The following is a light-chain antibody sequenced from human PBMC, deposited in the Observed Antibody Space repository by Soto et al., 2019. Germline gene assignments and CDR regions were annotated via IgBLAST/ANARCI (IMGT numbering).Light chain of an antibody. Sequence: IQMTQSPSTLSASVGERVTITCRASQSISAWLAWYQQKPGKAPKLLIYKASNVESGVPSRFSGSGSGTEFTLTICSLQPDDFATYYCQQYHSYPLTFGQGTRLEIK. J-gene: IGKJ5*01. CDR1: QSISAW. V-gene: IGKV1-5*03. CDR3: QQYHSYPLT. CDR2: KAS.